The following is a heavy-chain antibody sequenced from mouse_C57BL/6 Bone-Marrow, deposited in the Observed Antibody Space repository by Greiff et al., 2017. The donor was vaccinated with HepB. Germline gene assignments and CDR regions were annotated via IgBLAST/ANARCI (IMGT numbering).Heavy chain of an antibody. CDR2: ISSGGSYT. CDR1: GFTFSSYG. Sequence: DVMLVESGGDLVKPGGSLKLSCAASGFTFSSYGMSWVRQTPDKRLEWVATISSGGSYTYYPDSVKGRFTISRDNAKNTLYLQMSSLKSEDTAMYYCARQGELPWFAYWGQGTLVTVSA. V-gene: IGHV5-6*02. J-gene: IGHJ3*01. CDR3: ARQGELPWFAY. D-gene: IGHD1-1*01.